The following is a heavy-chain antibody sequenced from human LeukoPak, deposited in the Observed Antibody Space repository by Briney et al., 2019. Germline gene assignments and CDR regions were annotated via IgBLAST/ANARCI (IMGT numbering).Heavy chain of an antibody. V-gene: IGHV3-23*01. CDR1: GFTVSSYA. CDR3: AKGPIGWFGELSRFLDY. Sequence: PGGFLRLSCAASGFTVSSYAMSWVRQAPGKGLEWVSAISGSGGSTYYADSVKGRFTISRDNSKNTLYLQMNSLRAEDTAVYYCAKGPIGWFGELSRFLDYWGHGTLVTVSS. J-gene: IGHJ4*01. D-gene: IGHD3-10*01. CDR2: ISGSGGST.